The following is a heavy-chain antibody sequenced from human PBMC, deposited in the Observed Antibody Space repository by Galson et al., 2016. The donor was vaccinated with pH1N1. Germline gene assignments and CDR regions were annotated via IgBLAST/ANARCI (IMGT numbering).Heavy chain of an antibody. CDR1: GFTFSNYA. D-gene: IGHD3-16*01. Sequence: SLRLSCAASGFTFSNYAMSWVRQAPGKGLEWVSGFSGSTALYADSVKDRFTISRDNLQNTFYLQMNSLRAEGTAIYYCTRDAWGWLFDSWGQGTLVTVSS. CDR2: FSGSTA. CDR3: TRDAWGWLFDS. J-gene: IGHJ4*02. V-gene: IGHV3-23*01.